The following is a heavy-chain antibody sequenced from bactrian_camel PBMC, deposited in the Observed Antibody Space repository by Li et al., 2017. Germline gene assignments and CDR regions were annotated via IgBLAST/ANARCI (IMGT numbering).Heavy chain of an antibody. CDR2: LASDGSS. V-gene: IGHV3S53*01. CDR1: AYTPANVR. Sequence: HVQLVESGGGSVQAGGSLRLSCAFDAYTPANVRMAWFRQAPGKEREGVASLASDGSSIYANSLKGRFSISKDNARNWLDLQMDSLEPGDAARYYCAADRRRHGPPSLRPGDYGVWGQGTQVTVS. J-gene: IGHJ4*01. CDR3: AADRRRHGPPSLRPGDYGV. D-gene: IGHD5*01.